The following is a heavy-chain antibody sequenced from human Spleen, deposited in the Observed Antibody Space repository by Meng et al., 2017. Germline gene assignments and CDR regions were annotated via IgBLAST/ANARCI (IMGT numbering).Heavy chain of an antibody. V-gene: IGHV1-18*01. CDR1: GYTFVNSGVTYG. CDR2: CSPYSEYR. D-gene: IGHD3-16*01. Sequence: QVQLLQSGAAVKKPGASVELACKAYGYTFVNSGVTYGISLVRLAPGQGLEWLGWCSPYSEYRNYARKVQGRVTMTTDTSTNTAYMDLRSLRSDDTAIYYCARGWGSNVPLDSWGQGTLVTVSS. CDR3: ARGWGSNVPLDS. J-gene: IGHJ5*01.